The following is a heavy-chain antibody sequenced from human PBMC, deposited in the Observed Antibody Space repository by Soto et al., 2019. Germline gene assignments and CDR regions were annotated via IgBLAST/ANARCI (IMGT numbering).Heavy chain of an antibody. D-gene: IGHD2-2*01. CDR1: GGSFSGYY. CDR3: ARAARRYCSSTSCRNYFDY. CDR2: INHSGST. V-gene: IGHV4-34*01. Sequence: PSETLSLTCAVYGGSFSGYYWSWIRQPPGKGLEWIGEINHSGSTNYNPSLKSRVTISVDTSKNQFSLKLSSVTAADTAVYYCARAARRYCSSTSCRNYFDYWGQGTLVT. J-gene: IGHJ4*02.